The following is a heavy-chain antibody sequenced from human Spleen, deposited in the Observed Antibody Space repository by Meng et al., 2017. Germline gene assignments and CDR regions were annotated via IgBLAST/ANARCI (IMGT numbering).Heavy chain of an antibody. Sequence: QWQRQESGLRLVRPLETLSPTCTVSGGSVSSGSYYWSWIRQPPGKGLEWIGYIYYSGSTNYNPYLKSRVTISVDTSKNQFSLKLSSVTAADTDVYYCARGPVAGRNWYFDLWGRGTLVTVSS. J-gene: IGHJ2*01. V-gene: IGHV4-61*01. CDR3: ARGPVAGRNWYFDL. CDR2: IYYSGST. D-gene: IGHD1-26*01. CDR1: GGSVSSGSYY.